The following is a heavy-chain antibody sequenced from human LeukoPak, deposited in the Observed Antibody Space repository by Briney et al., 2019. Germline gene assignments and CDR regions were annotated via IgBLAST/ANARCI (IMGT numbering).Heavy chain of an antibody. Sequence: ASVKVSSKASGYTFTSYAMHWVRQAPGQRLEWMGWINPKRGGTNYVLKFQGRVTMTRDTSISTVYMELSRLRSDDTAVYYCARRGDPFGELGHMDVWGKGTTVTISS. CDR2: INPKRGGT. CDR1: GYTFTSYA. CDR3: ARRGDPFGELGHMDV. V-gene: IGHV1-2*02. D-gene: IGHD3-10*01. J-gene: IGHJ6*03.